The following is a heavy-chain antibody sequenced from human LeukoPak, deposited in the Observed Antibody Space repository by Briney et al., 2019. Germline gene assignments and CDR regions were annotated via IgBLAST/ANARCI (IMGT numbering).Heavy chain of an antibody. CDR3: ARVRQWLVGGPFDY. D-gene: IGHD6-19*01. CDR2: INHSGST. J-gene: IGHJ4*02. V-gene: IGHV4-34*01. CDR1: GGAFSGYY. Sequence: SETLSLTCAVYGGAFSGYYWSWIRQPPGKGLEWIGEINHSGSTNYNPSLKSRVTISVDTSKNQFSLKLSSVTAADTAVYYCARVRQWLVGGPFDYWGQGTLVTVSS.